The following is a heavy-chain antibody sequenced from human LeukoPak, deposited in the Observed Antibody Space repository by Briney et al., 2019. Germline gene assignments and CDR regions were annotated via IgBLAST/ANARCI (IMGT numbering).Heavy chain of an antibody. Sequence: PGGSLRLSCAASGFTFSSYSMNWVRQAPGKGLEWVSYISSSSSTIYYADSVKGRFTISRDNAKNSLYLQMNSLRDEDTAVYYCARAHGSGSYYPYYYYHMDVWGKGTTVTVSS. CDR1: GFTFSSYS. V-gene: IGHV3-48*02. CDR3: ARAHGSGSYYPYYYYHMDV. J-gene: IGHJ6*03. D-gene: IGHD3-10*01. CDR2: ISSSSSTI.